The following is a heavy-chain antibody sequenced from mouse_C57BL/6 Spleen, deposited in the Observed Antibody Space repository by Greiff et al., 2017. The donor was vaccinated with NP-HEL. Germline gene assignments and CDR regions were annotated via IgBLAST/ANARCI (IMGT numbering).Heavy chain of an antibody. Sequence: EVKLVESGGGLVKPGGSLKLSCAASGFTFSSYAMSWVRQTPEKRLEWVATISDGGSYTYYPDNVKGRFTISRDNAKNNLYLQMSHLKSEDTAMYYCARDNDYGFSLFAYWGQGTLVTVSA. J-gene: IGHJ3*01. V-gene: IGHV5-4*01. CDR1: GFTFSSYA. D-gene: IGHD2-4*01. CDR2: ISDGGSYT. CDR3: ARDNDYGFSLFAY.